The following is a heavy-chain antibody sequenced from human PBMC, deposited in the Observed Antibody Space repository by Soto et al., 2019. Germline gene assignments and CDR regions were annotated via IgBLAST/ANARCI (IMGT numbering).Heavy chain of an antibody. V-gene: IGHV3-30*18. CDR2: VSYDGDNE. D-gene: IGHD5-18*01. Sequence: SLRLSCAASVFTFSNYAMHWVRQAPGKGLEWVAIVSYDGDNEYYADSVRGRFFISRDNSRNTLYLQTSSLRHEDTAVYYCAKDFGYNYGYDAFDIWGQGTMVTVSS. CDR1: VFTFSNYA. CDR3: AKDFGYNYGYDAFDI. J-gene: IGHJ3*02.